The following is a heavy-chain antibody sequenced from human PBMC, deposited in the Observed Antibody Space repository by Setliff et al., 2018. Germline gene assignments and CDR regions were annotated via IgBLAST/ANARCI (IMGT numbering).Heavy chain of an antibody. D-gene: IGHD3-9*01. J-gene: IGHJ4*01. CDR2: IYYSGST. CDR1: GGSISSGDHY. V-gene: IGHV4-30-4*08. Sequence: SETLSLTCSVSGGSISSGDHYWTWIRQPPGKGLEWIGFIYYSGSTYYNPSLESRGSVSVDTSKNQFSLKLSSVTTADTAIYYCVRGPHYDISTGRVYLFDYWGPGTLVTVSS. CDR3: VRGPHYDISTGRVYLFDY.